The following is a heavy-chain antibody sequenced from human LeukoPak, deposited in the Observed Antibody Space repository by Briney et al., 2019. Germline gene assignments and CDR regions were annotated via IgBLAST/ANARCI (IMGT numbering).Heavy chain of an antibody. CDR2: VNNDGSST. CDR3: ARGGWATALDY. J-gene: IGHJ4*02. V-gene: IGHV3-74*01. Sequence: GGSLRLSCAASGFTFSSYWMHWVRQAPGTGLVWFSRVNNDGSSTIYAASVTGRFTISRANANHTLYLQTTSLRAEDAGVYYCARGGWATALDYWGQGTLVTVSS. CDR1: GFTFSSYW. D-gene: IGHD1-1*01.